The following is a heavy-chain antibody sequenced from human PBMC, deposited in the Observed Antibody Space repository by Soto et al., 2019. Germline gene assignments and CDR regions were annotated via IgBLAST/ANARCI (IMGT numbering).Heavy chain of an antibody. CDR3: AKARLDYYDSSGYYFGY. CDR1: GFTFDDYA. V-gene: IGHV3-43*02. J-gene: IGHJ4*02. CDR2: ISGDGGST. Sequence: GGSLRLSCAASGFTFDDYAMHWVRQAPGKGLEWVSLISGDGGSTYYADSVKGRFTISRDNSKNSLYLQMNSLRTEDPALYYCAKARLDYYDSSGYYFGYWGQGTLVPVSS. D-gene: IGHD3-22*01.